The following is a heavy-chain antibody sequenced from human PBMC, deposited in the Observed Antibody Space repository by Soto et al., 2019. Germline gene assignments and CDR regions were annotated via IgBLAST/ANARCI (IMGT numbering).Heavy chain of an antibody. CDR2: INHSGST. D-gene: IGHD6-13*01. CDR1: GGSFSGYY. CDR3: ARGLFHRGQQLVQFDY. V-gene: IGHV4-34*01. Sequence: SETLSLTCAVYGGSFSGYYWSWIRQPPGKGLEWIGEINHSGSTNYNPSLKSRVTISVDTSKNQFSLKLSSVTAADTAVYYCARGLFHRGQQLVQFDYWGQGTLVTVSS. J-gene: IGHJ4*02.